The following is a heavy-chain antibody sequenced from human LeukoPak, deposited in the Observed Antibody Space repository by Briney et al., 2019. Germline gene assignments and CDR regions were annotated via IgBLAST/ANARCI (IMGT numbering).Heavy chain of an antibody. V-gene: IGHV3-23*01. J-gene: IGHJ4*02. D-gene: IGHD5-12*01. Sequence: GGSLRLSCAASGFTFSSYAMSWVRQAPGKGLERVSAISGSGGSTYYADSVKGRFTISRDNSKNTLYLQMNSLRAEDTAVYYCAKAVFQWPRNFDYWGQGTLVTVSS. CDR3: AKAVFQWPRNFDY. CDR1: GFTFSSYA. CDR2: ISGSGGST.